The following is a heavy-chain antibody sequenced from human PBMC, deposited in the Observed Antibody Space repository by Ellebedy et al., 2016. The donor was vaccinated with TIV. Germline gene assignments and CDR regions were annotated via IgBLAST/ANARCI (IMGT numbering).Heavy chain of an antibody. V-gene: IGHV3-74*01. Sequence: PGGSLRLSCAASGFTFDDYAMHWVRQAPGKGLVWVSRINSDGSSTSYADSVKGRFTISRDNAKNTLYLQMNSLRAEDTAVYYCARSPPVRQQLVRYYFDYWGQGTLVTVSS. CDR2: INSDGSST. J-gene: IGHJ4*02. CDR1: GFTFDDYA. D-gene: IGHD6-13*01. CDR3: ARSPPVRQQLVRYYFDY.